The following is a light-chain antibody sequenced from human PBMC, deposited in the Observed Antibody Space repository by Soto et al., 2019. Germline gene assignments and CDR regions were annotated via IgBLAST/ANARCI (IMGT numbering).Light chain of an antibody. CDR3: QKYNSALWT. CDR2: AAS. Sequence: DIQMTQSPSSLSASVGDRVTITCRASQGISNYLAWYQQKPGKVPKLLIYAASTLQSGVPSRFSGSGSGTDFTLTSSSLQQEDVATYYCQKYNSALWTFGQGTKVEI. CDR1: QGISNY. J-gene: IGKJ1*01. V-gene: IGKV1-27*01.